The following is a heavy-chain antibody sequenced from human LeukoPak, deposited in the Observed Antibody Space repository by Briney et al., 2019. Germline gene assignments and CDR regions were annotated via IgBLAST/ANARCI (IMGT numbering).Heavy chain of an antibody. D-gene: IGHD3-10*01. J-gene: IGHJ4*02. CDR3: ARVIGVVRADYYFDY. CDR1: AFTFSAYG. V-gene: IGHV3-30*02. Sequence: PGGSLRLSCAASAFTFSAYGVHWVRQAPGKGLEWVAFIRYDGSNTDYADSVKGRFTISRDNSKNTLYLQMNSLRAEDTAVYYCARVIGVVRADYYFDYWGQGTLVAVSS. CDR2: IRYDGSNT.